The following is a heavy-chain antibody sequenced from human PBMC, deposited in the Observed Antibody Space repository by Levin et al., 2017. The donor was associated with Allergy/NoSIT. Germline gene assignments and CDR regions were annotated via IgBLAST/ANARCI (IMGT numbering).Heavy chain of an antibody. CDR2: IYHSGST. Sequence: PSETLSLTCAVSGGSISSGGYSWSWIRQPPGTGLEWIGYIYHSGSTYYNPSLKSRVTISVDRSKNQFSLKLSSVTAADTAVYYCARGLKFGWYWYFDLWGRGTLVTVSS. D-gene: IGHD3-16*01. J-gene: IGHJ2*01. V-gene: IGHV4-30-2*01. CDR3: ARGLKFGWYWYFDL. CDR1: GGSISSGGYS.